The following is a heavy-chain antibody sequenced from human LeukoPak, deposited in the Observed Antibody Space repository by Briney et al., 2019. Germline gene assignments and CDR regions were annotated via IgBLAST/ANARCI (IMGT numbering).Heavy chain of an antibody. CDR3: AKAGYGDYEYYFDY. J-gene: IGHJ4*02. CDR1: GYTFTSYD. CDR2: MNPNSGNT. D-gene: IGHD4-17*01. V-gene: IGHV1-8*01. Sequence: ASVKVSCKASGYTFTSYDINWVRQATGQGLEWMGWMNPNSGNTGYAQKFQGRDTMTRNTSISTAYMELSSLRSEDTAVYYCAKAGYGDYEYYFDYWGQGTLVTVSS.